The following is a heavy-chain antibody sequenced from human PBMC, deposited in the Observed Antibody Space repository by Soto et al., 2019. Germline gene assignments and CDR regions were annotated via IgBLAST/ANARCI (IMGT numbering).Heavy chain of an antibody. CDR1: EYSSTSYW. J-gene: IGHJ6*04. CDR2: IDPSDCYT. Sequence: GVPMRVACKGSEYSSTSYWISRVRQMPGKGLEWMGRIDPSDCYTNYSPSFQGHVTISADKSISPAYLQWSSLKAPDTAMYSCATAFKVIIAEAGTPHCNSVTAFGGNGTTVPVSS. CDR3: ATAFKVIIAEAGTPHCNSVTAF. D-gene: IGHD6-13*01. V-gene: IGHV5-10-1*01.